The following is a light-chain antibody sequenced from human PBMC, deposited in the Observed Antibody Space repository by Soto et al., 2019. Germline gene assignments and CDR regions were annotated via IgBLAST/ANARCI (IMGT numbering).Light chain of an antibody. CDR3: QQYNSYSPVT. CDR1: QSISSW. V-gene: IGKV1-5*01. J-gene: IGKJ2*01. Sequence: DIQMTQSPSTLSASVGDRVTITCRASQSISSWLAWYQQKPRKAPKLLIYDASSLESRVPSRFSGSGSGTEFTLTISSLQPDDFATYYCQQYNSYSPVTFGQGTKLEIK. CDR2: DAS.